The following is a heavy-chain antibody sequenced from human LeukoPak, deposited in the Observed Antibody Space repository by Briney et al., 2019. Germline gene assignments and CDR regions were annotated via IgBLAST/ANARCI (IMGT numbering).Heavy chain of an antibody. D-gene: IGHD3-22*01. CDR1: GFTFSSYA. CDR3: ARDAEVDSSGPIRPPFY. J-gene: IGHJ4*02. V-gene: IGHV3-30*04. CDR2: ISYDGSNK. Sequence: GGSLRLSCAASGFTFSSYAMHWVRQAPGKGLEWVAVISYDGSNKYYADSVKGRFTISRDNSKNTLYLQMNSLRAEDTAVYYCARDAEVDSSGPIRPPFYWGQGTLVTVSS.